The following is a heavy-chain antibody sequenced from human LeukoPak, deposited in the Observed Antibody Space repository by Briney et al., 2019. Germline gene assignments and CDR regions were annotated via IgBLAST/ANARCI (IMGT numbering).Heavy chain of an antibody. CDR3: ARAYYYDSSGYSSYWYFDL. Sequence: SETLSLTCTVSGGSLSSYYWSWIRQPPGKGLEWIGYIYYSGSTKYNPSLKSRVTISVDTSKNQFSLKLSSVTAADTAVYYCARAYYYDSSGYSSYWYFDLWGRGTLVTVSS. D-gene: IGHD3-22*01. CDR2: IYYSGST. V-gene: IGHV4-59*01. J-gene: IGHJ2*01. CDR1: GGSLSSYY.